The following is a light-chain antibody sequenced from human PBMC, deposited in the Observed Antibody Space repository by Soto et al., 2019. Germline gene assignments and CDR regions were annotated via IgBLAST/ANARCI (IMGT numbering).Light chain of an antibody. J-gene: IGLJ3*02. CDR2: RNN. CDR1: RSNIGRNF. V-gene: IGLV1-47*01. CDR3: AAWDDTLDAQV. Sequence: QSVLTQSPSASGTPGQRVTISCSGSRSNIGRNFAYWYQHVPGTSPRLLIQRNNERPPGVPDRFSGSKSGTSVSRAISGLPSDDEATYYCAAWDDTLDAQVFGGGTQLTVL.